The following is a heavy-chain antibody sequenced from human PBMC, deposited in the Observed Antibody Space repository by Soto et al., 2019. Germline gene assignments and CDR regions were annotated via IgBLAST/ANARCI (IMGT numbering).Heavy chain of an antibody. CDR1: GYTFTGYY. CDR2: INPNSGGT. CDR3: ARDARGDEAPMDY. D-gene: IGHD3-10*01. Sequence: ASVKVSFKASGYTFTGYYMHWVRQAPGQGLEWMGWINPNSGGTNYAQKFQGWVTMTRDTSISTAYMELSRLRSDDTAVYYCARDARGDEAPMDYWGQGTLVTVSS. V-gene: IGHV1-2*04. J-gene: IGHJ4*02.